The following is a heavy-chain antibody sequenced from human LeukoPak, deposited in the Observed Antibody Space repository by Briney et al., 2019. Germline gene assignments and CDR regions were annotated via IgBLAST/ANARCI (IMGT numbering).Heavy chain of an antibody. CDR3: ARVGSGWADAFDI. V-gene: IGHV3-48*04. CDR1: GFTFSSYS. Sequence: PGGSLRLSCAASGFTFSSYSMNWVRQAPGKGLEWVSYISSSGSTIYYADSVKGRFTISRDNAKNSLYLQMNSLRAEDTAVYYCARVGSGWADAFDIWGQGTMVTVSS. D-gene: IGHD6-19*01. J-gene: IGHJ3*02. CDR2: ISSSGSTI.